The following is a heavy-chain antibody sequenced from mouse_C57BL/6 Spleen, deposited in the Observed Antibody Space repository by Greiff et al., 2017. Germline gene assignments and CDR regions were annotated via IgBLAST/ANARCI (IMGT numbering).Heavy chain of an antibody. CDR3: ARREDWGYCDV. J-gene: IGHJ1*03. V-gene: IGHV1-18*01. CDR2: INPNNGGT. Sequence: VQLKESGPELVKPGASVKIPCKASGYTFTDYNMDWVKQSHGKSLEWIGDINPNNGGTIYNQKFKGKATLTVDKSSSTAYMELRSLTSEDTAVYYCARREDWGYCDVWGTGTTVTVSS. CDR1: GYTFTDYN.